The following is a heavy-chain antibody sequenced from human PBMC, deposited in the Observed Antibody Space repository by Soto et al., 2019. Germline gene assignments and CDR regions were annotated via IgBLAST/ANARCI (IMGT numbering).Heavy chain of an antibody. D-gene: IGHD3-3*01. CDR3: ARDRTHYDFWSGLRDGRFDY. CDR2: ISSSSSTI. V-gene: IGHV3-48*02. Sequence: GGSLRLSCAASGFTFSSYSMNWVRQAPGKGLEWVSYISSSSSTIYYADSVKGRFTISRDNAKNSLYLQMNSLRDEDTAVYYCARDRTHYDFWSGLRDGRFDYWGQGTLVTVSS. J-gene: IGHJ4*02. CDR1: GFTFSSYS.